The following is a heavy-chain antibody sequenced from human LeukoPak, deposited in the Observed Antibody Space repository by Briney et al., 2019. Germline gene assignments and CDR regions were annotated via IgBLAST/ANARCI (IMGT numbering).Heavy chain of an antibody. Sequence: ASVKVSCKASGYTLTELSMHWVRQAPGKGLEWMGGFDPEDGETIYAQKFQGRVTMTEDTSTDTAYMELSSLRSEDTAVYYCATRSGIVVVPAAPSSDAFDIWGQGTMVTVSS. CDR2: FDPEDGET. J-gene: IGHJ3*02. CDR1: GYTLTELS. V-gene: IGHV1-24*01. D-gene: IGHD2-2*01. CDR3: ATRSGIVVVPAAPSSDAFDI.